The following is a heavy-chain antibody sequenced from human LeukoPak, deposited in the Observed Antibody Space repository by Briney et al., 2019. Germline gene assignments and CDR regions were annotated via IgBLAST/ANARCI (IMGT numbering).Heavy chain of an antibody. CDR2: IWYDGSNK. CDR3: ARDRISMVRGVMTSDY. V-gene: IGHV3-33*01. Sequence: GGSLRLSCAASGFSFSSYGMPWVRQAPGKGLEWVAVIWYDGSNKYYADSVKGRFTISRDNSKNTLYLQMNSLRAEDTAVYYCARDRISMVRGVMTSDYWGQGTLVTVSS. CDR1: GFSFSSYG. J-gene: IGHJ4*02. D-gene: IGHD3-10*01.